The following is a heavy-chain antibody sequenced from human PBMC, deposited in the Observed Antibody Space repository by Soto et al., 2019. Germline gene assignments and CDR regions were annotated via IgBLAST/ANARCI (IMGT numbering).Heavy chain of an antibody. J-gene: IGHJ4*02. CDR3: GRNSRGYIYGYYFDS. CDR1: GGSVHNCSYY. Sequence: SETLSLTCTVSGGSVHNCSYYWSWLRQPPGKGLEWIGYIYYTGTTNYNPSLKSHVIISVDTSKNQVSLKVKYVSAADTAVYFCGRNSRGYIYGYYFDSWGQGTLVTVSS. V-gene: IGHV4-61*01. D-gene: IGHD5-18*01. CDR2: IYYTGTT.